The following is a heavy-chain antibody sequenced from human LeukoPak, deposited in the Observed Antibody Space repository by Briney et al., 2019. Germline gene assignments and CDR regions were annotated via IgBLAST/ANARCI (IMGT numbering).Heavy chain of an antibody. D-gene: IGHD6-6*01. CDR3: ARGSRYSSSSWLPFGSWYRVAFDY. V-gene: IGHV4-59*12. J-gene: IGHJ4*02. CDR2: IYYSGST. CDR1: GGSISSYY. Sequence: SETLSLTCTVSGGSISSYYWSWIRQPPGKGLEWIGYIYYSGSTNYNPSLKSRVTISVDTSKNQFSLKLSSVTAADTAVYYCARGSRYSSSSWLPFGSWYRVAFDYWGQGTLVIVSS.